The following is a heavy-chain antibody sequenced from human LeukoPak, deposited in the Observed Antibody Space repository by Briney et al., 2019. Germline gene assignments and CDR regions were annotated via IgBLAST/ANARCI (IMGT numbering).Heavy chain of an antibody. CDR2: IKQDGSEK. D-gene: IGHD2-2*01. CDR1: GFTFSTYW. CDR3: AKEYEGAAAHPPDY. V-gene: IGHV3-7*01. Sequence: GGSLRLSCAASGFTFSTYWMNWVRQAPGKGLEWLANIKQDGSEKYYVDSVKGRFTISRDNSKNTLYLQMNSLRAEDTAVYYCAKEYEGAAAHPPDYWGQGPLVTVSS. J-gene: IGHJ4*02.